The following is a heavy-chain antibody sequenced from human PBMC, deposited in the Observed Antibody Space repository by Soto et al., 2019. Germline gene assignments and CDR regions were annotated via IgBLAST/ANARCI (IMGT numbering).Heavy chain of an antibody. V-gene: IGHV4-39*01. CDR1: GGSISSSSYY. Sequence: QLQLQESGPGLVKPSETLSLTCTVSGGSISSSSYYWGWIRQPPGKGLEWIGSIYYSGSTYYNPSLESRVTISVDTSKNQFSLKLSSVTAADTAVYYCARTTETYYDFWSGYPSPYYFDYWGQGTLVTVSS. CDR3: ARTTETYYDFWSGYPSPYYFDY. D-gene: IGHD3-3*01. CDR2: IYYSGST. J-gene: IGHJ4*02.